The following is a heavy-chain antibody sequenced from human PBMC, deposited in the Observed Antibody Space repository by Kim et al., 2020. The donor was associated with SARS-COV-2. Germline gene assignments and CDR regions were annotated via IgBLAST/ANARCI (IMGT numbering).Heavy chain of an antibody. J-gene: IGHJ6*02. CDR3: AKNYDILTGYFDSLISYFKRGEYGMDV. D-gene: IGHD3-9*01. CDR2: ISGSGGST. V-gene: IGHV3-23*01. Sequence: GGSLRLSCAASGFTFSSYAMSWVRQAPGKGLEWVSAISGSGGSTYYADSVKGRFTISRDNSKNTLYLQMNSLRAEDTAVYYCAKNYDILTGYFDSLISYFKRGEYGMDVWGQGTTVTVSS. CDR1: GFTFSSYA.